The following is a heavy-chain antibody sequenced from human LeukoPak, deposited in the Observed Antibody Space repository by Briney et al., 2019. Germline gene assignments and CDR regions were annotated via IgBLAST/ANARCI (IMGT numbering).Heavy chain of an antibody. J-gene: IGHJ4*02. CDR2: IGTAGDT. CDR1: GFTFSSYD. V-gene: IGHV3-13*01. D-gene: IGHD6-13*01. CDR3: ARGGQQLGEFDC. Sequence: AGGSLRLSCAASGFTFSSYDMHCVRQATGKGLEWVSAIGTAGDTYYPGSVKGRFTISRENAKKPLYLQMNSLRAGDTAVYYCARGGQQLGEFDCWGQGTLVTVSS.